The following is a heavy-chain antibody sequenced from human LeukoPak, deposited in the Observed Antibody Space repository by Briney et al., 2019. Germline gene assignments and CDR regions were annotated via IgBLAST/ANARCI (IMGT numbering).Heavy chain of an antibody. CDR2: INSDGSST. V-gene: IGHV3-74*01. D-gene: IGHD2-15*01. CDR3: ARAADCSGGSCYLYYYYYYMDV. J-gene: IGHJ6*03. Sequence: GGSLRLSCAASGFTFSSYWMHWVRQAPGKGLVWVSRINSDGSSTSYADSVKGRFTISRDNAKNTLYLQMNSLRAEDTAVYYCARAADCSGGSCYLYYYYYYMDVWGKGTTVTVSS. CDR1: GFTFSSYW.